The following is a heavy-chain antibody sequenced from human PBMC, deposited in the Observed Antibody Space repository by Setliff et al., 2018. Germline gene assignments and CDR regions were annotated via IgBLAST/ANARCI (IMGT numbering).Heavy chain of an antibody. CDR1: GFTFSSYG. J-gene: IGHJ4*02. D-gene: IGHD1-26*01. CDR3: CSGSYLFVY. Sequence: PGGSLRLSCAASGFTFSSYGMHWVRQAPGKGLEWVAVISYDGSNKYYADSVKGRFTISRDNSKNTLYLQMNSLRAEDTAVYYCCSGSYLFVYWGQGSLVTVSS. CDR2: ISYDGSNK. V-gene: IGHV3-30*03.